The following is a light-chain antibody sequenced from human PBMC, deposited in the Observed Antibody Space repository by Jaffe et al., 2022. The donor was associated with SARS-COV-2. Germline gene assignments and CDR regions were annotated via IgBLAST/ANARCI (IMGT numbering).Light chain of an antibody. V-gene: IGLV2-8*01. CDR1: SSDVGGYNY. Sequence: QSALTQPPSASGSPGQSVTISCTGTSSDVGGYNYVSWYQHHPGKAPKLIIYEVSKWPSGVPDRFSGSKSGNTASLTVSGLQAEDEADYYCSSYAGNNNLGDVFGGGTKLTVL. CDR3: SSYAGNNNLGDV. CDR2: EVS. J-gene: IGLJ2*01.